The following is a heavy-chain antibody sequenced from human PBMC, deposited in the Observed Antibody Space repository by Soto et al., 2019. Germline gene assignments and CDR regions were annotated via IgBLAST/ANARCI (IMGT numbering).Heavy chain of an antibody. D-gene: IGHD5-18*01. Sequence: QVQLVESGGGVVQPGRSLRLSCAASGFTFSSYGMHWVRQAPGKGLEWVAVISYDGSNKYYADSVKGRFTISRDNSKNTLYLQMNSLRAEDTAVYYCAKRLWDHDTFDIWGQGTMVTVSS. V-gene: IGHV3-30*18. CDR1: GFTFSSYG. CDR2: ISYDGSNK. CDR3: AKRLWDHDTFDI. J-gene: IGHJ3*02.